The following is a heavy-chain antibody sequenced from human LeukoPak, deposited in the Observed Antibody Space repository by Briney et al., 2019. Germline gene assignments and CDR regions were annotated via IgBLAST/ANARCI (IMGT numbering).Heavy chain of an antibody. J-gene: IGHJ4*02. D-gene: IGHD2-15*01. CDR2: IKKTGSET. V-gene: IGHV3-7*01. CDR1: GFTFSSYS. CDR3: AREDGYCSGGNCYSYFDS. Sequence: GGSLRLSCAASGFTFSSYSMSWVRQAPGKGLEWVAYIKKTGSETYYVDSVKGRFTITRDNTRNSLFLQMYSLRAEDTAVYFCAREDGYCSGGNCYSYFDSWGQGTLVTVSS.